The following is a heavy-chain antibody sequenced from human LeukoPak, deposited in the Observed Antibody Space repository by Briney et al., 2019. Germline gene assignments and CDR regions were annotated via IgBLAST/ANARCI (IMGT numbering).Heavy chain of an antibody. Sequence: SETLSLTCAVSGASISSTTNWWSWVRQPPGKGLEWIGEIHQSGSTNYNPSLKSRVTISVDKPKDQFSLKMTSVTAADTAVYYCARGLVGTGRSRFDYWGQGILVTVSS. J-gene: IGHJ4*02. CDR1: GASISSTTNW. D-gene: IGHD3-10*01. V-gene: IGHV4-4*02. CDR3: ARGLVGTGRSRFDY. CDR2: IHQSGST.